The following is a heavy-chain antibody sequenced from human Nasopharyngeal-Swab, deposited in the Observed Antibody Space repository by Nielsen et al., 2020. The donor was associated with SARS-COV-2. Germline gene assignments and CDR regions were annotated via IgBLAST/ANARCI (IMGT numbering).Heavy chain of an antibody. J-gene: IGHJ6*02. Sequence: GESLKISCAASGFTFSSYAMSWFRQAPGKGLEWVGFIRSKAYGGTTEYAASVKGRFTISRDDSKSIAYLQMNSLKTEGTAVYYCTRVIAAHYYGMDVWGQGTTVTVSS. CDR1: GFTFSSYA. CDR3: TRVIAAHYYGMDV. CDR2: IRSKAYGGTT. V-gene: IGHV3-49*03. D-gene: IGHD6-13*01.